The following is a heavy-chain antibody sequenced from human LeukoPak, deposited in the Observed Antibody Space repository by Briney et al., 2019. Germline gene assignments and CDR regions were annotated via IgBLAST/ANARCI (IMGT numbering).Heavy chain of an antibody. Sequence: ASVKVSCKASGYTFTTYSINWVRQAPGQGLEWMGVINTNTGNPTYAQAFTGRFVISMDTSVSTAYLQISSLKAEDTAVYYCTRDASTINFDYWGQGTLVTVSS. CDR3: TRDASTINFDY. V-gene: IGHV7-4-1*02. J-gene: IGHJ4*02. CDR2: INTNTGNP. CDR1: GYTFTTYS. D-gene: IGHD3-3*01.